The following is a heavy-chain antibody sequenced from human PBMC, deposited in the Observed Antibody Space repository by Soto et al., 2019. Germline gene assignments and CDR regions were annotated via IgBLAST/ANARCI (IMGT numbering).Heavy chain of an antibody. Sequence: QVQLQESGPGLVKPSQTLSLTCTVSGGSISSGGYYWSWIRQHPGKGLEWIGYIYYSGSTYYNASLERRVTISVDTPKNQFSLKLSSVTAADTAVYYCARAPHPWGEAFDIWGQGTMVTVSS. J-gene: IGHJ3*02. V-gene: IGHV4-31*03. CDR3: ARAPHPWGEAFDI. CDR2: IYYSGST. CDR1: GGSISSGGYY. D-gene: IGHD7-27*01.